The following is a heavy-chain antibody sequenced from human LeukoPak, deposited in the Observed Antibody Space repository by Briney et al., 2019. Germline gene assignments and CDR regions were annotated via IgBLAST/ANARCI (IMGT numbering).Heavy chain of an antibody. V-gene: IGHV1-69*05. CDR1: GGTFSSYA. CDR2: IIPIFGTA. Sequence: ASVKVSCKASGGTFSSYAISWVRQAPGQGLEWMGGIIPIFGTANYAQKFQGRVTITTDESTSTAYMELRSLRSDDTAVYYCARVTVVTPTFDYWGQGTLVTVSS. D-gene: IGHD4-23*01. CDR3: ARVTVVTPTFDY. J-gene: IGHJ4*02.